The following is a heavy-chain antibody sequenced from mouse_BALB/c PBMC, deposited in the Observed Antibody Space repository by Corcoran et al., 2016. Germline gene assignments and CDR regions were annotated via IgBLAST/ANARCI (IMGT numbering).Heavy chain of an antibody. D-gene: IGHD1-1*01. Sequence: LVKTGASVKISCKASGYSFTGYYMHWVKQSHGKSLEWIGYISCYNGATSYNQKFKGKATFTVDTSFSTAYMQFNSLTSEDSAVYYCARGVLRSSFDYWGQGTTLTVSS. J-gene: IGHJ2*01. V-gene: IGHV1S34*01. CDR3: ARGVLRSSFDY. CDR1: GYSFTGYY. CDR2: ISCYNGAT.